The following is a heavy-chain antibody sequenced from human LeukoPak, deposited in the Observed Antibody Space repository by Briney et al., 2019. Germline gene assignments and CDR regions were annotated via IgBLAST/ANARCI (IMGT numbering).Heavy chain of an antibody. Sequence: GGSLRLSCSASGLTFSSYAVHWVRQAPGKGLEYVSAISSDGVTTYYADSVKGRFTISRDNSKNTLYLQMSSLRAEDTAVYYSVVAMYTRVYRGGMDVWGQGTLVTVSS. D-gene: IGHD2-8*02. CDR2: ISSDGVTT. CDR3: VVAMYTRVYRGGMDV. V-gene: IGHV3-64D*09. J-gene: IGHJ4*02. CDR1: GLTFSSYA.